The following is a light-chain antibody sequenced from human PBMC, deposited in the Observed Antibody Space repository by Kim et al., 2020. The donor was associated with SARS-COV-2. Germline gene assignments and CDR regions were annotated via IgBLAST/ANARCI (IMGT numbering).Light chain of an antibody. V-gene: IGKV3-20*01. CDR2: GAS. CDR1: QSVSDSN. J-gene: IGKJ1*01. CDR3: QQYGYSPWT. Sequence: SRGVRATLSCRASQSVSDSNLAWYQHKPGRAPRLLIYGASTRATGIPERFSGSGSGTDFPLTISRLEPEDFAMYYCQQYGYSPWTFGQGTKVDIK.